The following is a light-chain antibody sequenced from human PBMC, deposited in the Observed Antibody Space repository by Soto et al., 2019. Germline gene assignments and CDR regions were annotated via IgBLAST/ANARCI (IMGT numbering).Light chain of an antibody. CDR2: GND. V-gene: IGLV1-40*01. CDR1: SSNIGARYA. J-gene: IGLJ1*01. Sequence: QSVLTQPPSVSGAPGQRITISCAGSSSNIGARYAVHWYQHLPGTTPRLLIYGNDNRPSGVPDRFSGSKSVTSASLAITGLQAEDEADYYCQSYDRNLGVYVFGTGTKVTVL. CDR3: QSYDRNLGVYV.